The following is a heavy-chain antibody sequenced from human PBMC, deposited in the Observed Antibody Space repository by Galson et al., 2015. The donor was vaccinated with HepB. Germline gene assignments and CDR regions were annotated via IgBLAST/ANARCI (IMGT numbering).Heavy chain of an antibody. V-gene: IGHV1-18*04. CDR3: ARGGMATRGGPTFDF. CDR2: VNLDNGDT. Sequence: SVKVSCKASGYTFTGYYIHWVRQAPGQGLEWMGWVNLDNGDTHYAPNLRDRVTMTTDTSTETVYMELKDLRSDDTAIYYCARGGMATRGGPTFDFWGQGTLVTVSS. CDR1: GYTFTGYY. D-gene: IGHD5-24*01. J-gene: IGHJ4*02.